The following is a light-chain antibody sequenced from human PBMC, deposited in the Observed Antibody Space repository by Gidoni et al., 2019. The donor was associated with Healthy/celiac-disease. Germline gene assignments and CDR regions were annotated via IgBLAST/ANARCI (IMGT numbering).Light chain of an antibody. Sequence: NFMLTQPHSVSESPGKPVTISCTRTRGSIASNYVQWYQQRPGSAPTTVIYEDNQRPSGVPDRFSGSIDSSSNSASLTISGLKTGEEADYYCQSYDSSNRGVFGGGTKLTVL. J-gene: IGLJ3*02. CDR2: EDN. V-gene: IGLV6-57*04. CDR1: RGSIASNY. CDR3: QSYDSSNRGV.